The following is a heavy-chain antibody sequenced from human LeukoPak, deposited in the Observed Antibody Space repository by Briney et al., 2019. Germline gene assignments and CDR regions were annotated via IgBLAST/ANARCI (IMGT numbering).Heavy chain of an antibody. CDR2: IYYSGST. CDR1: GDSISSNPDY. Sequence: SETLSLACTVSGDSISSNPDYWGWIRQPPGKGLEWIGHIYYSGSTYYNPSLKSRVTISVDTSKNQFSLKLSSVTAADTAVYYCARSRRGPRDYWGQGTLVTVSS. D-gene: IGHD2-15*01. J-gene: IGHJ4*02. V-gene: IGHV4-39*01. CDR3: ARSRRGPRDY.